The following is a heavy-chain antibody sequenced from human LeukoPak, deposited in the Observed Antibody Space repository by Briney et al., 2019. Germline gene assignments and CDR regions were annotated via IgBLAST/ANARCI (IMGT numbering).Heavy chain of an antibody. D-gene: IGHD1-26*01. CDR1: GFTFDDYA. V-gene: IGHV3-9*03. CDR3: AKANALSYSGSPLYY. Sequence: GGSLRLSCAASGFTFDDYAMHWVRQAPGKGLGWVAGISWNSGSIRYADSVKGRFAISRDNAKNSLYLQMNSLRAEDMALYYFAKANALSYSGSPLYYSGQGTLVTVSS. J-gene: IGHJ4*02. CDR2: ISWNSGSI.